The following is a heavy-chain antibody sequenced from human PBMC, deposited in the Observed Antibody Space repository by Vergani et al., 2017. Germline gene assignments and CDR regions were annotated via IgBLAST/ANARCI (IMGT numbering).Heavy chain of an antibody. Sequence: QVQLQESRAGLVKPPGTLSLTCAVSGDSITSNNCWTWVRQPPGKGLEWIGEICHTEDTKYSPSLQSRVTVSVDVSRNLFSLRLNSVTAADTAVYYCATIGYRRWGYYFDYWGQGILVTVSS. CDR1: GDSITSNNC. CDR3: ATIGYRRWGYYFDY. CDR2: ICHTEDT. D-gene: IGHD2-2*02. V-gene: IGHV4-4*03. J-gene: IGHJ4*02.